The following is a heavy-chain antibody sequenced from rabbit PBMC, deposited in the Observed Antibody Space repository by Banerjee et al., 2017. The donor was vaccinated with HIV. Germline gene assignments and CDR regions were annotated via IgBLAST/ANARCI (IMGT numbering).Heavy chain of an antibody. V-gene: IGHV1S45*01. J-gene: IGHJ2*01. CDR1: GFSFSTSYY. Sequence: QEQLVESGGGLVQPEGSLTLTCTASGFSFSTSYYMCWVRQAPGKGLEWIACINTGSDSTYYASWAKGRFTISKTSSTTVDLKMTSLTAADTATYFCARAGGSNYGTITAFDPWGPGTLVTVS. CDR3: ARAGGSNYGTITAFDP. D-gene: IGHD8-1*01. CDR2: INTGSDST.